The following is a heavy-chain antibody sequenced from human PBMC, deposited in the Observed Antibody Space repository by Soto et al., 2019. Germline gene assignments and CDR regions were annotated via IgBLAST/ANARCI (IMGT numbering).Heavy chain of an antibody. J-gene: IGHJ5*02. V-gene: IGHV4-31*03. CDR1: GGSISSGGYY. CDR2: IYYSGST. Sequence: SETLSLTCTVSGGSISSGGYYWSWIRQHPGKGLEWIGYIYYSGSTYYNPSLKSRVTISVDTSKNQFSLKLSSVTAADTAVYYCARDKVSYWFDPWGQGTLVTVSS. CDR3: ARDKVSYWFDP. D-gene: IGHD2-8*01.